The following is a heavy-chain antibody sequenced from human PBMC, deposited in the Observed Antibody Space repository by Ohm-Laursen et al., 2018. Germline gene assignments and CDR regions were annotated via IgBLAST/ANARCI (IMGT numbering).Heavy chain of an antibody. J-gene: IGHJ6*02. Sequence: GSSVKVSCKASGGTFSSYAISWVRQAPGQGLEWMGGIIPIFGTANYAQKFQGRVTITADKSTSTAYMELSSLRSEDTAVYYCARSAAPYYYYGMGVWSQGTTVTVSS. V-gene: IGHV1-69*06. CDR2: IIPIFGTA. CDR1: GGTFSSYA. CDR3: ARSAAPYYYYGMGV.